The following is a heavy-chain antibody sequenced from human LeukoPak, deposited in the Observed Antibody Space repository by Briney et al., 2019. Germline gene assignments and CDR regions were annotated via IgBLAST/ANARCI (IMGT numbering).Heavy chain of an antibody. Sequence: SETLSLTCTVSGYSINNNYYWGWIRQPPVKGLEWIGSIFHTGSTYYNPSLKSRVTISVDTSKNKFSLKLSSVTAADTAVYYCARHLPQGSSWPYNWFDPWGQGTLVTVSS. V-gene: IGHV4-38-2*02. CDR2: IFHTGST. D-gene: IGHD6-13*01. CDR1: GYSINNNYY. J-gene: IGHJ5*02. CDR3: ARHLPQGSSWPYNWFDP.